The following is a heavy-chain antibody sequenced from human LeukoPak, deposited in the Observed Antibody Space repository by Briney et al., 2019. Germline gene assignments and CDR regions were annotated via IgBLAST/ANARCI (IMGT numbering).Heavy chain of an antibody. CDR3: ARMVRGVINPCDH. Sequence: VQPGGSLRLSCAASGFTFSNYAMSWVRQAPGEGLEWVSAISNSGSFTYFADSVKGRFTISRDNSKNTLFLQMNSLRADDTAVYYCARMVRGVINPCDHWGQGTLVTVSS. CDR1: GFTFSNYA. D-gene: IGHD3-10*01. V-gene: IGHV3-23*01. J-gene: IGHJ4*02. CDR2: ISNSGSFT.